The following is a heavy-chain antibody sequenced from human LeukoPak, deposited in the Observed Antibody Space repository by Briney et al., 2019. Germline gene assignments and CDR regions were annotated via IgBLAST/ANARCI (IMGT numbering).Heavy chain of an antibody. CDR2: ISGSGGST. CDR1: GLIFSNYG. J-gene: IGHJ4*02. Sequence: QSGKSLRLSCAASGLIFSNYGMHWVRQAPGKGLEWVSVISGSGGSTYYADSVKGRFTISRDNSKNTLYLQMNSLRAEDTAVYYCAKDRNYYDSSGEIDYWGQGTLVTVSS. CDR3: AKDRNYYDSSGEIDY. D-gene: IGHD3-22*01. V-gene: IGHV3-23*01.